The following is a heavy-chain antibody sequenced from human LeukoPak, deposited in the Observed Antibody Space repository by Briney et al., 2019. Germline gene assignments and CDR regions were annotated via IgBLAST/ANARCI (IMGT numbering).Heavy chain of an antibody. D-gene: IGHD6-19*01. V-gene: IGHV3-48*03. CDR2: IRSTSNTI. CDR1: GFAFSSYE. Sequence: GGSLRLSCAASGFAFSSYEMNWVRQAPGEGLEWVSYIRSTSNTIYYADSVKGRFTISRDNAKNSLYLQMNSLRAEDTAVYYCARYRLVWLPAPVFDYWGPGTQVTVSS. CDR3: ARYRLVWLPAPVFDY. J-gene: IGHJ4*02.